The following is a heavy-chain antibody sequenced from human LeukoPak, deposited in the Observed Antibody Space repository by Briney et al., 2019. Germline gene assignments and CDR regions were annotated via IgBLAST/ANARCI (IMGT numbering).Heavy chain of an antibody. CDR3: AKDKDRVRSGYWCPYYFDY. V-gene: IGHV3-23*01. Sequence: GGSLRLSCAVSGFTFSSYAMNWVRQAPGKGLKWVSAISGSGGSTYYADSVKGRFTNSRDNSKNTLFLQMNSLSAEHTAVYYCAKDKDRVRSGYWCPYYFDYWGQGTLVTVSS. CDR2: ISGSGGST. D-gene: IGHD3-22*01. J-gene: IGHJ4*02. CDR1: GFTFSSYA.